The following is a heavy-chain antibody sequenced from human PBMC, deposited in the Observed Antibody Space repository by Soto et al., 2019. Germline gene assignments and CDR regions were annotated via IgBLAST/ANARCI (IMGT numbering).Heavy chain of an antibody. D-gene: IGHD3-9*01. CDR2: ISAYNGNT. J-gene: IGHJ6*02. V-gene: IGHV1-18*01. CDR3: ASEDYDILTGYRYGMDV. CDR1: GYTFTSYG. Sequence: QVQLVQSGAEVKKPGASVKVSCKASGYTFTSYGISWVRQAPGQGLEWMGWISAYNGNTNYAQKLQGRVTMTTDTSTSTAYMELRSLRSDDTAVYYCASEDYDILTGYRYGMDVWGQGTTVTVSS.